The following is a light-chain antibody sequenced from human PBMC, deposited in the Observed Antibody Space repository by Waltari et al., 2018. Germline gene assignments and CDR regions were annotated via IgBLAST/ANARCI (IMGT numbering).Light chain of an antibody. CDR1: GSNIGAGYH. CDR2: GST. J-gene: IGLJ3*02. V-gene: IGLV1-40*01. CDR3: QSYDTSLSVV. Sequence: HSVLTQPPSVSGAPGQRVTIPCTVSGSNIGAGYHVHWYQQLPRAAPKLLIYGSTNRPLGVPDRFFGSTSGTSASLTITGLQAEDEADYYCQSYDTSLSVVFGGGTKLTVL.